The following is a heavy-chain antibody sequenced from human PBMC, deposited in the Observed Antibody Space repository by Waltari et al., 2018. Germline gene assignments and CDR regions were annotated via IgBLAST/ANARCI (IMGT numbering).Heavy chain of an antibody. V-gene: IGHV4-31*01. D-gene: IGHD3-22*01. CDR1: GGSISSGGYY. J-gene: IGHJ4*02. Sequence: QVQLQESGPGLVKPSQTLSLTCSVSGGSISSGGYYWSWIRQHPGKGLEWIGYIDYRGSTYYNPSLKGLVTISVDTSKNQFSLKLSSVTAADTAVYYCARGGGSSGYYGYWGQGTLVTVSS. CDR2: IDYRGST. CDR3: ARGGGSSGYYGY.